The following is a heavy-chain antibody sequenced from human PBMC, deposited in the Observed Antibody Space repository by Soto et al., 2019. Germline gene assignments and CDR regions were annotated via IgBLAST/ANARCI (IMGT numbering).Heavy chain of an antibody. CDR2: ISAHNGNT. D-gene: IGHD1-1*01. CDR3: ARGRYGDY. V-gene: IGHV1-18*01. Sequence: QVHLVQSGAEVKKPGASVKVSCKGSGYTFTSYGITWVRQAPGQGLAWMGWISAHNGNTDYAQKRQGRGTVTRDTSTSTAYRELRSLRSDDTAVYYCARGRYGDYWGQGALVTVSS. CDR1: GYTFTSYG. J-gene: IGHJ4*02.